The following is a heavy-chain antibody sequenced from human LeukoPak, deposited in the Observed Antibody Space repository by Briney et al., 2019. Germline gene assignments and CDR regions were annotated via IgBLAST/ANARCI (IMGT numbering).Heavy chain of an antibody. J-gene: IGHJ4*02. Sequence: GGSLRLSCAASGFTFSSYDMYWVRQATGKGLEWVSAIGTAGDTYYPGSVKGRFTISRENAKNSLYLQMNSLRVGDTAVYYCVRGPYCSGGSCYGHFDYWGQGTLVTASS. CDR1: GFTFSSYD. D-gene: IGHD2-15*01. CDR2: IGTAGDT. V-gene: IGHV3-13*01. CDR3: VRGPYCSGGSCYGHFDY.